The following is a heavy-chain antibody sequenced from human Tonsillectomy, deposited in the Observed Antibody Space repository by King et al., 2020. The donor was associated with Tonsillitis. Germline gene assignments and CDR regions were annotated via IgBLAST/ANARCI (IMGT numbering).Heavy chain of an antibody. CDR3: AKHHRSPWGAGFDY. V-gene: IGHV3-11*05. Sequence: VQLVESGGGLVKPGGSLRLSCAASGFTFSDYYMSWIRQAPGKGLEWVSYISSSRSYTDYADSVKGRFTISRDNVKNSLYLQMNSLRAEDTAVYYCAKHHRSPWGAGFDYWGQGTLVTVSS. CDR2: ISSSRSYT. J-gene: IGHJ4*02. CDR1: GFTFSDYY. D-gene: IGHD3-16*01.